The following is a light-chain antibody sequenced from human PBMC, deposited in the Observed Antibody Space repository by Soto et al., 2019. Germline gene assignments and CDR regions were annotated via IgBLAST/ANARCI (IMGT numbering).Light chain of an antibody. CDR3: SADTARSTLV. V-gene: IGLV2-14*03. CDR1: MRDVGAYIL. CDR2: DVP. Sequence: QAVLTQPASVSRSAGQSISISCSGTMRDVGAYILVSCYQQHPCTTPKLIIYDVPDRPCGISFRSSSSRPGNTDSLTISGLQSEDEGDHYCSADTARSTLVFGGGTKVTVL. J-gene: IGLJ3*02.